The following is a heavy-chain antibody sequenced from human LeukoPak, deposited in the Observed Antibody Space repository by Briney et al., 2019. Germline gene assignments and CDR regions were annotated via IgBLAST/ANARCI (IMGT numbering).Heavy chain of an antibody. J-gene: IGHJ4*02. CDR3: ARGVATINFDY. CDR1: GGSISSGSYY. Sequence: PSQTLSLTCTVSGGSISSGSYYWSWIRRPAGKGLEWIGRIYTSGSTNYNPSLKSRVTISVDTSKNQFSLKLSSVTAADTAVYYFARGVATINFDYWGQGTLVTVSS. V-gene: IGHV4-61*02. CDR2: IYTSGST. D-gene: IGHD5-24*01.